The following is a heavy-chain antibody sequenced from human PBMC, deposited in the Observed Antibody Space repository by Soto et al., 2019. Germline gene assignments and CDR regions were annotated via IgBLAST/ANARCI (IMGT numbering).Heavy chain of an antibody. CDR3: ARVWGCEGRDWFDP. Sequence: QVQLQQWGAGLLKPSETLSLTCAVYGGSFSDYYWNWIRQPPGKGLEWIGEINHSGITNYNPSRESRVTISIDMPKNQFAPKLSTVTAADTPVYHCARVWGCEGRDWFDPWGQGTLVTVSS. D-gene: IGHD7-27*01. CDR1: GGSFSDYY. J-gene: IGHJ5*02. CDR2: INHSGIT. V-gene: IGHV4-34*01.